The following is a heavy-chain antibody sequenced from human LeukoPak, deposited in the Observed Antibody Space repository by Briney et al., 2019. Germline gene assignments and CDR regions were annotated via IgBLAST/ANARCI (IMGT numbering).Heavy chain of an antibody. CDR1: GFTFSSYE. CDR2: ISSSGTTI. Sequence: QPGGSLRLSCAASGFTFSSYEMNWVRQAPGKGLEWVSYISSSGTTIYYADSVKGRFTISRDNAKTSLYLQMNTLRAEDTAVYYCARRYCSSTSCTHDYWGQGTLVTVSS. CDR3: ARRYCSSTSCTHDY. J-gene: IGHJ4*02. D-gene: IGHD2-2*01. V-gene: IGHV3-48*03.